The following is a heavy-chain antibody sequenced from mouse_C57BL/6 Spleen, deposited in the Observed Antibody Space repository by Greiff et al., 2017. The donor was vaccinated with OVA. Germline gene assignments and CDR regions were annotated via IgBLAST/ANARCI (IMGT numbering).Heavy chain of an antibody. J-gene: IGHJ4*01. Sequence: VQLQQSGPELVKPGASVKISCKASGYTLTDYYMNWVKQSHGKSLEWIGDINPNNGGTSYNQKFKGKATLTVDKSSSTAYMELRSLTSEDSAVYYCARLGGYAMDYWGQGTSVTVSS. V-gene: IGHV1-26*01. CDR2: INPNNGGT. CDR1: GYTLTDYY. D-gene: IGHD4-1*01. CDR3: ARLGGYAMDY.